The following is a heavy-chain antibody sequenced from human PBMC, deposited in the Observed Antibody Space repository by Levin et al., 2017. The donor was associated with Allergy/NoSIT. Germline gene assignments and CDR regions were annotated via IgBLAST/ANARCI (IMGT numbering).Heavy chain of an antibody. J-gene: IGHJ6*02. V-gene: IGHV4-59*01. D-gene: IGHD4-17*01. Sequence: SETLSLTCTVSGGSISSYYWSWIRQPPGKGLEWIGYIYYSGSTNYNPSLKSRVTISVDTSKNQFSLKLSSVTAADTAVYYCASEGVYGDHPVDGWGQGTTVTVSS. CDR2: IYYSGST. CDR3: ASEGVYGDHPVDG. CDR1: GGSISSYY.